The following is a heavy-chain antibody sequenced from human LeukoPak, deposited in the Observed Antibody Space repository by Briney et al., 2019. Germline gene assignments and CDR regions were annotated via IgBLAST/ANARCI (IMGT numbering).Heavy chain of an antibody. CDR3: GKDLAGGALDV. J-gene: IGHJ6*02. Sequence: GGSLRLSCAASQFIFTYYAIHWVRQAPGKGLEWVTSLSYDGGDKHYADSVKGRFTVSRGSSKNTVYLQMNGLTTADTAVYHCGKDLAGGALDVWGQGTTVTVS. CDR2: LSYDGGDK. CDR1: QFIFTYYA. V-gene: IGHV3-30-3*01. D-gene: IGHD4/OR15-4a*01.